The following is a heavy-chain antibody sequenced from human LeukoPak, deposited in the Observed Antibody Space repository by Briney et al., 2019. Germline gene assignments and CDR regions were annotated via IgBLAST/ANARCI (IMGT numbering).Heavy chain of an antibody. D-gene: IGHD3/OR15-3a*01. CDR2: IIPIFGTA. V-gene: IGHV1-69*05. CDR3: ARVLDPYNWFDP. Sequence: ASVTVSFKASVCTFSSYAISWVGQAPGQGREGMGGIIPIFGTANYAQKFQGRVTITTDESTSTAYMELSSLRSEDTAVYYCARVLDPYNWFDPWGQGTLVTVSS. J-gene: IGHJ5*02. CDR1: VCTFSSYA.